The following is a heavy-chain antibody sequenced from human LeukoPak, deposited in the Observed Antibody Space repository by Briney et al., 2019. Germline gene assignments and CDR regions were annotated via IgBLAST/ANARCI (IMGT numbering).Heavy chain of an antibody. D-gene: IGHD3-10*01. J-gene: IGHJ6*02. CDR1: GGTFSSYA. CDR3: ARGHAMVRGVYYYYYGMDV. V-gene: IGHV1-69*13. CDR2: IIPIFGTA. Sequence: SVKVSCKASGGTFSSYAISWVRQAPGQGLEWMGGIIPIFGTANYAQKFQGRVTITADESTSAAYMELSSLRSEDTAVYYCARGHAMVRGVYYYYYGMDVWGQGTTVTVSS.